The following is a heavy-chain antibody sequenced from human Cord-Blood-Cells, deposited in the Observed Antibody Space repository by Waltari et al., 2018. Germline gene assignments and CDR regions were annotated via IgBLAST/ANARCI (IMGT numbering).Heavy chain of an antibody. CDR1: GFTFGSYG. D-gene: IGHD3-10*01. Sequence: QVQLVESGGGVVRPGGSLRPSWAASGFTFGSYGMAWVRPAPGKGLEWVAFIRYDGSNKYYADSVKGRFTISRDNSKNTLYLQMNSLRAEDTAVYYCAKVYGSGSYDAFDIWGQGTMVTVSS. CDR2: IRYDGSNK. CDR3: AKVYGSGSYDAFDI. J-gene: IGHJ3*02. V-gene: IGHV3-30*02.